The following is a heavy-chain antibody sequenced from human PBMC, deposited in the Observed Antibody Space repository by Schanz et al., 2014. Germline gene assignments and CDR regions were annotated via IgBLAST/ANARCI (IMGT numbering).Heavy chain of an antibody. CDR2: LNFDETYT. Sequence: EVQLVESGGGLVQPGGSLRLSCAASGFSVSSNFMTWVRQAPGKGLEWVSRLNFDETYTSYADSVKGRFTISRDNSQNPLYLQMNSLRAEDSAVYYCAKVGPYSGSLGAFDIWGQGTMVTVSS. V-gene: IGHV3-74*02. J-gene: IGHJ3*02. D-gene: IGHD1-26*01. CDR3: AKVGPYSGSLGAFDI. CDR1: GFSVSSNF.